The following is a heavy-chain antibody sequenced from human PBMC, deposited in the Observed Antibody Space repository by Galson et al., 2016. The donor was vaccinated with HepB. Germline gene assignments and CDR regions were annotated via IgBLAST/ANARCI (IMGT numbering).Heavy chain of an antibody. V-gene: IGHV3-33*08. Sequence: SLRLSCAASGFSFSNSGMSWVRQAPGKGLERVAVIWYDGSNKYYADSVKGRFTISRDNSKNTLYLQMNSLRGEDTAVYYCARDAFNWNGNPEDYWGQGTLVTVSS. J-gene: IGHJ4*02. CDR3: ARDAFNWNGNPEDY. D-gene: IGHD1-1*01. CDR1: GFSFSNSG. CDR2: IWYDGSNK.